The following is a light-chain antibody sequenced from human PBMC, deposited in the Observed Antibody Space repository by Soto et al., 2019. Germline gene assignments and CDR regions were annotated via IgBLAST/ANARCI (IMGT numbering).Light chain of an antibody. CDR2: EVS. V-gene: IGLV2-14*01. CDR3: SSYTSDSPLFV. CDR1: SSDVGLFNY. J-gene: IGLJ1*01. Sequence: QSVLTQPASVSGSPGQSITISCTGTSSDVGLFNYVSWYQQHPGKAPKLMIFEVSNRPSGVSNRFSGSKSGNTASLTISGLQSEDEADYYCSSYTSDSPLFVFGTGTKVTVL.